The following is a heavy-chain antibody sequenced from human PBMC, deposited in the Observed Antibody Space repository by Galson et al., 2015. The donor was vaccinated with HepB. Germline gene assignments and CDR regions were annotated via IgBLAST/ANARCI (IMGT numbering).Heavy chain of an antibody. V-gene: IGHV1-69*13. CDR1: GGTFSSYA. CDR3: ARDKGGMNWFDP. J-gene: IGHJ5*02. CDR2: IITIFGTA. D-gene: IGHD1-26*01. Sequence: SVKLSCKASGGTFSSYAIRWVRQAPGQGLEWMGGIITIFGTANYAQKFKGRVTITADESTSTAYMELNSLRSEDTAVYDRARDKGGMNWFDPWGQGTLVTVSS.